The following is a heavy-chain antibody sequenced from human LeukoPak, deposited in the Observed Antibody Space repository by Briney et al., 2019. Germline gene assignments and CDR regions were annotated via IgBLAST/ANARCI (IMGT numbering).Heavy chain of an antibody. D-gene: IGHD3-16*01. CDR2: IYHSGST. CDR3: ARSYDYVWGTFH. V-gene: IGHV4-38-2*02. CDR1: SYSISSGYY. Sequence: SSETLSLTCTVSSYSISSGYYWGWIRQPPGKGLEWIGSIYHSGSTYYNPSLKSRVTISVDTSKNQFSLKLSPVTAADTAVYYCARSYDYVWGTFHWGQGTLVTVSS. J-gene: IGHJ4*02.